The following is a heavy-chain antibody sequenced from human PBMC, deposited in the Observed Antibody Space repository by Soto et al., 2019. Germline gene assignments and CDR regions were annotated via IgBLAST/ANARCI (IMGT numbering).Heavy chain of an antibody. CDR1: GYTFTSYG. CDR3: AIRVGPRVAARPINYYYGMDV. V-gene: IGHV1-69*13. D-gene: IGHD6-6*01. CDR2: IIPIIGKA. J-gene: IGHJ6*02. Sequence: GASVKVSCKASGYTFTSYGISWVRQAPGQGLERMGGIIPIIGKANYAQKFQGRVTITADESTSTAYMELSSLRSEDTAVYYCAIRVGPRVAARPINYYYGMDVWGQGTTVTVSS.